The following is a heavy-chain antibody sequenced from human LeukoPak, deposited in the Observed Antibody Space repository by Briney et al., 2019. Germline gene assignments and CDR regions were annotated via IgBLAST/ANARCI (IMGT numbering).Heavy chain of an antibody. V-gene: IGHV3-43*01. Sequence: GGSLRLSCAASGFTFDDYTMHWVRQAPGKGLEWVSLISWDGGSTYYADSVKGRFTISRDNSKNSLYLQMNSLRTEDTALYCCAKDTDSSGPYSQGLDYWGQGTLVTVSS. D-gene: IGHD3-22*01. CDR1: GFTFDDYT. CDR2: ISWDGGST. CDR3: AKDTDSSGPYSQGLDY. J-gene: IGHJ4*02.